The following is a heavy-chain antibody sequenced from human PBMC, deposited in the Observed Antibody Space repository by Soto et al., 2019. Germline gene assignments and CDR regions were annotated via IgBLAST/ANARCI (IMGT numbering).Heavy chain of an antibody. Sequence: GASVKVSCKASGYTFTSYGISWVRQAPGQGLEWMGWISAYNGNTNYSQKIQGRVTITRDTSASTAYMELSSLISEDTAVYYCVRGGREMTTSNWFDPWGQGTLVTVSS. J-gene: IGHJ5*02. CDR2: ISAYNGNT. CDR3: VRGGREMTTSNWFDP. CDR1: GYTFTSYG. D-gene: IGHD4-17*01. V-gene: IGHV1-18*01.